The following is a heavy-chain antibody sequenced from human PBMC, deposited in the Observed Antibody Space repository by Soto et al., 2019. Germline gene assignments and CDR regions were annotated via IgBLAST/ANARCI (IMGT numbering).Heavy chain of an antibody. D-gene: IGHD1-26*01. J-gene: IGHJ6*02. CDR3: ARAGIIVGATTPEFYYYYGMDV. Sequence: ASVKVSCKAPGYTFTGYYMHWVRQAPGQGLEGMGWINPNSGGTNYAQKFQGWVTMTRDTSISTAYMELSRLRSDDTAVYYCARAGIIVGATTPEFYYYYGMDVWGQGTTVTVSS. CDR2: INPNSGGT. CDR1: GYTFTGYY. V-gene: IGHV1-2*04.